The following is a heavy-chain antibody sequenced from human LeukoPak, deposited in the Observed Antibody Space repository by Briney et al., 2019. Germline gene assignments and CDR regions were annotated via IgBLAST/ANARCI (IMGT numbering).Heavy chain of an antibody. V-gene: IGHV4-34*01. CDR2: INHSGST. D-gene: IGHD4-11*01. Sequence: SETLSLTCAVYGGSFSGYYWSWIRQPPGKGLEWIGEINHSGSTNYNPSLKSRVTISVDTSKNQFSLKLSSVTAADTAVYYCARVRDYRYYMDVWGKGTTVTVSS. CDR3: ARVRDYRYYMDV. J-gene: IGHJ6*03. CDR1: GGSFSGYY.